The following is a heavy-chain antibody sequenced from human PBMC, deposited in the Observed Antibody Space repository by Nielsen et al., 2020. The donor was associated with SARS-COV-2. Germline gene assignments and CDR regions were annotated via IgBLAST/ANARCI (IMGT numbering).Heavy chain of an antibody. CDR1: GGSISSGGYY. CDR2: IFATGNT. V-gene: IGHV4-61*02. Sequence: SETLSLTCTVSGGSISSGGYYWSWIRQPAGKGLEWIGRIFATGNTNYNPSLKSRITISVDTSKNQFSLRLKFVTAADTVVYYCARAPDIVLLPNAIPIWGQGTMVPVSS. J-gene: IGHJ3*02. D-gene: IGHD2-8*01. CDR3: ARAPDIVLLPNAIPI.